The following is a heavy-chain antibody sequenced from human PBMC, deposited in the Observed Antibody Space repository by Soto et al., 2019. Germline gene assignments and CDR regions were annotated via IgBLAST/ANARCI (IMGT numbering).Heavy chain of an antibody. Sequence: QVQLVESGGGVVQPGRSLRLSCAASGFTFSSYDMHWVRQAPGKGLEWVAIISSDGSNKYYVDSVKGRFTISRDNSKNTLYLQVNSLRAEDTAVYYCAKARPAGINVVYYYYGMDVW. CDR2: ISSDGSNK. CDR1: GFTFSSYD. D-gene: IGHD6-13*01. CDR3: AKARPAGINVVYYYYGMDV. V-gene: IGHV3-30*18. J-gene: IGHJ6*01.